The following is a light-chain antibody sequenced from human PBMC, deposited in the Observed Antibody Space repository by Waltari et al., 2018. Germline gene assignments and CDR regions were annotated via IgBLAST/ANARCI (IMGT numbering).Light chain of an antibody. Sequence: IQLTQSPSSLSASIGARVTLTCRASQGISSFLAWYQQKPGKAPELLIYAASTLESGVPSRFSGSGSGTDFTLTISSLQPEDFATYYCQQLNSYPYTFGQGTKLEIK. V-gene: IGKV1-9*01. CDR2: AAS. CDR3: QQLNSYPYT. CDR1: QGISSF. J-gene: IGKJ2*01.